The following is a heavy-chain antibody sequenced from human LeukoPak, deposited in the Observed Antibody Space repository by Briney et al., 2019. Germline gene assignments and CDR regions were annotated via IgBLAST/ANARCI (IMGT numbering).Heavy chain of an antibody. Sequence: GGTLRLSCAASGFTSSSYGMSWVRQAPGKGLEWVSAISGSGGSTYYADSVKGRFTISRDNAKKSLYLQMNSLRAEDTAVYYCARPSRGFFDYWGQGTLVTVSS. D-gene: IGHD3-10*01. CDR3: ARPSRGFFDY. CDR2: ISGSGGST. V-gene: IGHV3-23*01. CDR1: GFTSSSYG. J-gene: IGHJ4*02.